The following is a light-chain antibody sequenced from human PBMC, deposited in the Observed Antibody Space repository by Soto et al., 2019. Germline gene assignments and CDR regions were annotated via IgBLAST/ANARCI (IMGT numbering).Light chain of an antibody. Sequence: QSVLTQPRSVSGSPGQSVTISCTGTSSDVGGYNYVSWYRQYPGKAPKLMIYGVSKRPSGVPDRFSGSTSGNTASLTISGLQDEDEADYYCCSYADSFTSDVFGTGTKVTVL. V-gene: IGLV2-11*01. J-gene: IGLJ1*01. CDR3: CSYADSFTSDV. CDR2: GVS. CDR1: SSDVGGYNY.